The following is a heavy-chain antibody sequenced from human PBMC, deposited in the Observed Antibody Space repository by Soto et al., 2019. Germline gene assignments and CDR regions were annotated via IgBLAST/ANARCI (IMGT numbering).Heavy chain of an antibody. CDR3: AKDLEFWSGYYSFDY. V-gene: IGHV3-23*01. CDR1: GFTFSSYA. J-gene: IGHJ4*02. Sequence: EVQLLESGGGLVQPGGSLRLSCAASGFTFSSYAMSWVRQAPGKGLEWVSAISGSGGSTYYADSVKGRFTISRNNSKNTLYLQMNSLRAEDTAVYYCAKDLEFWSGYYSFDYWGQGTLVTVSS. D-gene: IGHD3-3*01. CDR2: ISGSGGST.